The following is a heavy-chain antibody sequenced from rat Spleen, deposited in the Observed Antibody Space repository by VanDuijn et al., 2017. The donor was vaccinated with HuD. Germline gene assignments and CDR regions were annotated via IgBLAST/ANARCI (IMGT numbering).Heavy chain of an antibody. CDR3: TTVRYYGFDSPFTY. V-gene: IGHV5-20*01. CDR2: ISSDGSGT. J-gene: IGHJ3*01. D-gene: IGHD1-7*01. Sequence: EVQLVESGGGLVQPGRSIKLSCAASGFTFSNYYMAWVRQAPTRGLAWVASISSDGSGTYSRDSVKGRFTLSRNNTKNTLTLQMDSLRSEDTATYYCTTVRYYGFDSPFTYWGQGTLVTVSS. CDR1: GFTFSNYY.